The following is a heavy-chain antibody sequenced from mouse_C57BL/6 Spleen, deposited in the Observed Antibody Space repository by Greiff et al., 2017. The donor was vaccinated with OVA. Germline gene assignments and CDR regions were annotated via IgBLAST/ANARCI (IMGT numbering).Heavy chain of an antibody. V-gene: IGHV5-12*01. Sequence: EVQLVESGGGLVQPGGSLKLSCAASGFTFSDYYMYWVRQTPEKRLEWVAYISNGGGSTYYPDTVKGRFTISRDNAKNPLYLQMSRLKSEDTAMYYCARGPYYSSYYYAMDYWGQGTSVTVSS. CDR2: ISNGGGST. CDR3: ARGPYYSSYYYAMDY. J-gene: IGHJ4*01. CDR1: GFTFSDYY. D-gene: IGHD2-12*01.